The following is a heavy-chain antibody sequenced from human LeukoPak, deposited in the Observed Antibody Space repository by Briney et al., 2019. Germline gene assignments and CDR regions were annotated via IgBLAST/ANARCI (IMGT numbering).Heavy chain of an antibody. V-gene: IGHV4-38-2*02. CDR3: AEAAGGRSYFRFDY. CDR2: IFHSGST. Sequence: SETLSLTCTVSGHSIISHSYWGWIRQPPGKGLEWIGNIFHSGSTYYNPSLKSRITISVDTSKNQFSLRLSSVTAADTAVYFCAEAAGGRSYFRFDYWGQGILVTVSS. D-gene: IGHD3-10*01. CDR1: GHSIISHSY. J-gene: IGHJ4*02.